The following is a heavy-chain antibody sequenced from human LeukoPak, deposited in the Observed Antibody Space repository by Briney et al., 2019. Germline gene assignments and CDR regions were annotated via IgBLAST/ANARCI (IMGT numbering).Heavy chain of an antibody. J-gene: IGHJ1*01. CDR3: AREVNCSSTSCYTGYFQH. D-gene: IGHD2-2*02. CDR2: IKQDGSEK. CDR1: GFTFSSYW. V-gene: IGHV3-7*01. Sequence: GGSLRLSCAASGFTFSSYWMSWVRQAPGKRLEWVANIKQDGSEKYYVDSVKGRFTISRDNAKNSLYLQMNSLRAEDTAVHYSAREVNCSSTSCYTGYFQHWGEGTLVTVSS.